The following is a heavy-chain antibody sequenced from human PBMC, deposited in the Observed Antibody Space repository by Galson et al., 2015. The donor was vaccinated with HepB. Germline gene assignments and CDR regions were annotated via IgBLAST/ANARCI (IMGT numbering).Heavy chain of an antibody. CDR3: AKDSYGSGSYYNEDKGYFDL. Sequence: SLRLSCAASGFTFSSYAMSWVRRAPGKGLEWVSAISGSGGSTYYADSVKGRFTISRDNSKNTLYLQMNSLRAEDTAVYYCAKDSYGSGSYYNEDKGYFDLWGRGTLVTVSS. CDR1: GFTFSSYA. V-gene: IGHV3-23*01. CDR2: ISGSGGST. D-gene: IGHD3-10*01. J-gene: IGHJ2*01.